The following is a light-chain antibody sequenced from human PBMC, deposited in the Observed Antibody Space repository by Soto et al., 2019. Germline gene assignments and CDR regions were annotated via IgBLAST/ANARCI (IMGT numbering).Light chain of an antibody. J-gene: IGKJ1*01. CDR1: QSINSN. Sequence: EVEMTQSPATLSLSPGERATLSCRASQSINSNLAWYQHKPGQAPRLLIYGASTRATGFPARFSGSGSGTEFTLTISSLQSEDFAVYYCQQYNYSHPALGQGTKVDIK. V-gene: IGKV3-15*01. CDR2: GAS. CDR3: QQYNYSHPA.